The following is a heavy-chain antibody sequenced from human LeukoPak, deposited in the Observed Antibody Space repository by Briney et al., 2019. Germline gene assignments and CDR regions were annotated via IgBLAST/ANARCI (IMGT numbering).Heavy chain of an antibody. J-gene: IGHJ4*02. D-gene: IGHD3-10*01. CDR1: GFTFSSYG. Sequence: GGTLRLSCAASGFTFSSYGMSWVRQAPGKGLEWVSTISGSGDRTYYADSVKGRFTISRDNSKNTLFLHMNSLRAEDTAVYSCAKGYYGSGSYGWFDYWGQGTLVTVSS. CDR3: AKGYYGSGSYGWFDY. V-gene: IGHV3-23*01. CDR2: ISGSGDRT.